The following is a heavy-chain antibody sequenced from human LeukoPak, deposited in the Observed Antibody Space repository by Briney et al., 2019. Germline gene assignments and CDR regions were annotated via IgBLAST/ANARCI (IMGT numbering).Heavy chain of an antibody. D-gene: IGHD1-26*01. CDR3: ARGRVGTTRAFDV. CDR2: IHQSGRT. CDR1: NGSFSGYY. V-gene: IGHV4-34*01. J-gene: IGHJ3*01. Sequence: SETLPLTCNIYNGSFSGYYWSWIRQPPGKGLEWLGEIHQSGRTNYNPSLKSRATISVDTSKNQFSLTLTSVTAADTAVHFCARGRVGTTRAFDVWGQGKMVIVSS.